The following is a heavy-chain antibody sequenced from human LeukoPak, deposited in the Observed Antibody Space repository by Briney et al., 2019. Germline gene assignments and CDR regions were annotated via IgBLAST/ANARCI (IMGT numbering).Heavy chain of an antibody. CDR3: AKDNYGSGDDAFDI. J-gene: IGHJ3*02. Sequence: PGGSLRLSCAASGFTFSSYGMHWVRQAPGKGLEWVAVISYDGSNKYYADSVKGRFTISRDNSKNTLYLQMNSLRAEDTAVYYCAKDNYGSGDDAFDIWGQGTMVTVSS. CDR1: GFTFSSYG. CDR2: ISYDGSNK. V-gene: IGHV3-30*18. D-gene: IGHD3-10*01.